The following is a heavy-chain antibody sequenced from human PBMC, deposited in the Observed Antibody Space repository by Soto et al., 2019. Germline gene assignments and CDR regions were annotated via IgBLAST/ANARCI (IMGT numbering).Heavy chain of an antibody. CDR2: ISSSGSTI. V-gene: IGHV3-48*03. Sequence: GGSLRLSCAASGFTFSSYEMNWVRQAPGKGLEWVSYISSSGSTIYYADSVKGRFTISRDNAKSSLYLQMNSLRAEDTAVYYCAVYDSSGLVRWGQGTLVTVSS. D-gene: IGHD3-22*01. CDR1: GFTFSSYE. CDR3: AVYDSSGLVR. J-gene: IGHJ1*01.